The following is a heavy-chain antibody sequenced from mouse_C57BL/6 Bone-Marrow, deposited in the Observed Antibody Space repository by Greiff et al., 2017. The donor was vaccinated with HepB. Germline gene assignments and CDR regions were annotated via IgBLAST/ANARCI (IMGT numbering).Heavy chain of an antibody. V-gene: IGHV7-3*01. D-gene: IGHD2-2*01. CDR2: IRNKANGYTT. Sequence: EVQLVESGGGLVQPGGSLSLSCAASGFTFTDYYMSWVRQPPGKALEWLGFIRNKANGYTTEYSASVKGRFTISRDNSQSILYLQMNALRAEDSATYYCARSNYGNDEAMDYWGQGTSVTVSS. CDR3: ARSNYGNDEAMDY. CDR1: GFTFTDYY. J-gene: IGHJ4*01.